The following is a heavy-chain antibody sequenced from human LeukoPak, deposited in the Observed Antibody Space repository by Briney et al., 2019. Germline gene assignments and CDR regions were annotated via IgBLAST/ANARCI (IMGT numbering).Heavy chain of an antibody. CDR3: ARGYDGSGYYYRNWYFDL. CDR2: IYISGST. D-gene: IGHD3-22*01. Sequence: PSETLSLTCTVSGGSIGRYSWSWIRQPAGKGLEWIGRIYISGSTNYNPSLKSRVTISVDTSKNQFSLKLSSVTAADTAVYYCARGYDGSGYYYRNWYFDLWGRGTLVTVSS. J-gene: IGHJ2*01. CDR1: GGSIGRYS. V-gene: IGHV4-4*07.